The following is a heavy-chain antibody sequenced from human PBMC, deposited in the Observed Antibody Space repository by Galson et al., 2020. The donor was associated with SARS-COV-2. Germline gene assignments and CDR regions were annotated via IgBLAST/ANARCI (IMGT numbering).Heavy chain of an antibody. J-gene: IGHJ4*02. D-gene: IGHD1-26*01. CDR3: ARGRGSYSTFFAY. CDR1: GFTFSSYE. V-gene: IGHV3-48*03. CDR2: INSSGSPV. Sequence: GESLKISCADSGFTFSSYEMNWVRKAPGKGLEWVAYINSSGSPVYYADSVRGRFTISRDNAKNSLYLQMNSLRAEDTAVYYCARGRGSYSTFFAYWGQGTLVVVSS.